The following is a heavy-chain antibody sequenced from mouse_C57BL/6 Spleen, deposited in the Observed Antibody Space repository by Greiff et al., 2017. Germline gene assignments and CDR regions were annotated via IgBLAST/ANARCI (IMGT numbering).Heavy chain of an antibody. CDR1: GYTFTDHT. CDR2: ISPRDGST. Sequence: QVQLQPSDAELVKPGASVQISCTVSGYTFTDHTIHWMKQRPEPGLALIGYISPRDGSTKYNEKFKGKATLTADKSSSTAYMQLNSLTSEDSAVYFCASIYYDYDGDYWGQGTTLTVAS. D-gene: IGHD2-4*01. CDR3: ASIYYDYDGDY. V-gene: IGHV1-78*01. J-gene: IGHJ2*01.